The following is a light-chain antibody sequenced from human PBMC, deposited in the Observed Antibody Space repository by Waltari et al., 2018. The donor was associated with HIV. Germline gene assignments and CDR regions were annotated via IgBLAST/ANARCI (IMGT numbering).Light chain of an antibody. CDR3: HLWDRDTDHYV. CDR2: DDR. V-gene: IGLV3-21*02. J-gene: IGLJ1*01. CDR1: NSGSKS. Sequence: STVLTPPPSVAVPPGQTARIACRGNNSGSKSVHSYQQKPGQAPVLVVYDDRDRPSGIPERFSGSNFGNTATLTISRVEAGDQADYYCHLWDRDTDHYVFGTGTKVTVL.